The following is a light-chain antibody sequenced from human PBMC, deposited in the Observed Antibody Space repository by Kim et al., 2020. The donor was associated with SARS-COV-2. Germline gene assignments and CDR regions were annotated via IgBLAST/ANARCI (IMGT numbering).Light chain of an antibody. CDR2: RNN. Sequence: QAGLTQPPSVSKGLRQTATLTCTGNSNNVGNQGAAWLQQHQGHPPKLLSYRNNKRPSGISERLSASRSGNTASLTITGLQPEDEADYYCSAWDRSLSAWVFGRGTQLTVL. CDR3: SAWDRSLSAWV. CDR1: SNNVGNQG. J-gene: IGLJ3*02. V-gene: IGLV10-54*01.